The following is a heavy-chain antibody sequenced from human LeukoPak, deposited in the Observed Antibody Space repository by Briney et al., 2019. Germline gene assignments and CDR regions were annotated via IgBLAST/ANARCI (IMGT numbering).Heavy chain of an antibody. D-gene: IGHD6-19*01. Sequence: PSETLSLTCTVSGGSISSYYWSWIRQPPGKGLEWIGYIYYSGSTTYNPSLKSRVTISVDTSKNQFSLKLSSVTAADTAVYYCASGWSSGWYRNDYWGQGTLVTVSS. V-gene: IGHV4-59*01. CDR1: GGSISSYY. J-gene: IGHJ4*02. CDR3: ASGWSSGWYRNDY. CDR2: IYYSGST.